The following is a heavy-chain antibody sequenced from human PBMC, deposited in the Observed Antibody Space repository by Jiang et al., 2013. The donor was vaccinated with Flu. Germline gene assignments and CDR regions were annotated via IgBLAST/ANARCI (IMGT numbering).Heavy chain of an antibody. V-gene: IGHV4-34*01. CDR1: GGSFSGYY. Sequence: LLKPSETLSLTCAVYGGSFSGYYWSWIRQPPGKGLEWIGEINHSGSTNYNPSLKSRVTISVDTSKNQFSLKLSSVTAADTAVYYCARTGWGIAAAGNQHWGQGTLVTVSS. CDR3: ARTGWGIAAAGNQH. J-gene: IGHJ1*01. CDR2: INHSGST. D-gene: IGHD6-13*01.